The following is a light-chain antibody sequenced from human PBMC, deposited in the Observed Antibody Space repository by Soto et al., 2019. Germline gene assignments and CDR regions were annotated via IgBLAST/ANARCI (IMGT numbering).Light chain of an antibody. Sequence: DIQMTQSPSTLSASVGDRVTITCRASQTISNWVAWYQQKPGRAPKILIHGASRLQTGVPSRFSGSGSGAEFTLTISSLQPDDFGTYYCQQYNSYSTFGQGTKVEIK. V-gene: IGKV1-5*01. J-gene: IGKJ1*01. CDR2: GAS. CDR3: QQYNSYST. CDR1: QTISNW.